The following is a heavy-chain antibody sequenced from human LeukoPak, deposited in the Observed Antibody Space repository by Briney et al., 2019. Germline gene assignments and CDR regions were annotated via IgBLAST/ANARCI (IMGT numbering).Heavy chain of an antibody. CDR2: ISNSGST. CDR1: DGPIRSHY. J-gene: IGHJ6*03. CDR3: GRDALVGYFSYYYIDV. D-gene: IGHD2-15*01. Sequence: SEPLSLTCTVSDGPIRSHYWTWIRQSPLKGLEWIGDISNSGSTKYNPSLKSRVTISIDTSKSQFSLRRTSVTAADTAVYYCGRDALVGYFSYYYIDVWGKGTTVTVSS. V-gene: IGHV4-59*11.